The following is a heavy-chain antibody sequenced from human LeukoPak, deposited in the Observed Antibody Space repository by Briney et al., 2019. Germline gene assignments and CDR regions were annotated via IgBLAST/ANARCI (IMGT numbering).Heavy chain of an antibody. CDR1: GGSISSSSYY. CDR2: IYYSGST. D-gene: IGHD4-17*01. Sequence: SETLSLTCTVSGGSISSSSYYWGWIRQPPGKGLEWIGSIYYSGSTNYNPSLKSRVTISVDTSKNQFSLKLSSVTAADTAVYYCARRDYGDYVFDYWGQGTVFTVSP. CDR3: ARRDYGDYVFDY. J-gene: IGHJ4*02. V-gene: IGHV4-39*07.